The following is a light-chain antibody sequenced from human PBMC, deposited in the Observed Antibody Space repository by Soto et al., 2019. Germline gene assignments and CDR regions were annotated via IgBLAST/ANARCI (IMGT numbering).Light chain of an antibody. V-gene: IGKV3-20*01. Sequence: EIVLTQSPVTLSLSPGERATLSCRASQSVSTSSLAWYQQKPGQAPRLLIYGASSRATGIPDRVSGSGSGADFTLSISRLEPEDFAMYYCQQYGSSPYTFGQGTKLAIK. J-gene: IGKJ2*01. CDR1: QSVSTSS. CDR3: QQYGSSPYT. CDR2: GAS.